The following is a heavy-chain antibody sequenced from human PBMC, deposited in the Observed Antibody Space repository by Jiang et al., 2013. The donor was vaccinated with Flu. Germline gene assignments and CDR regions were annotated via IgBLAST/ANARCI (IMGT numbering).Heavy chain of an antibody. CDR1: GYTLTELS. V-gene: IGHV1-24*01. CDR2: FDPEDGET. J-gene: IGHJ5*02. Sequence: GAEVKKPGASVKVSCKVSGYTLTELSMHWVRQAPGKGLEWMGGFDPEDGETIYAQKFQGRVTMTEDTSTDTAYMELSSLRSEDTAVYYCATDLRGGYSSGFDPWGQGTLVTVSS. D-gene: IGHD5-18*01. CDR3: ATDLRGGYSSGFDP.